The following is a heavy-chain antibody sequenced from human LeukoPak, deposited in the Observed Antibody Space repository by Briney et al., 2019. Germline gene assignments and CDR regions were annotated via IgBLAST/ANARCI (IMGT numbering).Heavy chain of an antibody. V-gene: IGHV3-49*04. J-gene: IGHJ4*02. D-gene: IGHD2-2*02. CDR2: IRSKAYGGTT. CDR1: GFTFGDYA. CDR3: TSALPSRHRYCSSTSCYTAGYYFDY. Sequence: GGSLRLSCTASGFTFGDYAMSWVRQAPGKGLEWVGFIRSKAYGGTTEYAASVKGRFTISRDDSKSIAYLQMNSLKTEDTAVYYCTSALPSRHRYCSSTSCYTAGYYFDYWGQGTLVTVSS.